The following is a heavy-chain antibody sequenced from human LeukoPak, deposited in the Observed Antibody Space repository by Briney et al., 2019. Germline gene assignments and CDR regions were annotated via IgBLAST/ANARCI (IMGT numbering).Heavy chain of an antibody. CDR2: IYYSGST. D-gene: IGHD3-9*01. CDR3: ARVGYYDILTGYYSQTFDY. CDR1: GGSISSYY. J-gene: IGHJ4*02. V-gene: IGHV4-39*07. Sequence: SETLSLTCTVSGGSISSYYWSWIRQPPGKGLEWIGSIYYSGSTYYNPSLKSRVTISVDTSKNQFSLKLSSVTAADTAVYYCARVGYYDILTGYYSQTFDYWGQGTLVTVSS.